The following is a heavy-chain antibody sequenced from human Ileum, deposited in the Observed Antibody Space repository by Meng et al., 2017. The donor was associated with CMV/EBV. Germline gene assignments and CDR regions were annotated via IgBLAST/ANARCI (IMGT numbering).Heavy chain of an antibody. Sequence: GGSLRLSCAASGFIFKTYGMHWVRQAPGKGLEWVAFLRSDGNNIYYVDSVQGRFIISRDDSNDMLYLQMNSLRVEDTAVYYFARRWESLSYFDYWGQGALVTVSS. V-gene: IGHV3-30*02. J-gene: IGHJ4*02. D-gene: IGHD1-26*01. CDR3: ARRWESLSYFDY. CDR2: LRSDGNNI. CDR1: GFIFKTYG.